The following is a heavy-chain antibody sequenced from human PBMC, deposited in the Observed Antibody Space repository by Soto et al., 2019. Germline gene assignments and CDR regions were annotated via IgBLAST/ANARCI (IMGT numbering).Heavy chain of an antibody. CDR3: ARGQWLAFVD. Sequence: SETLSLTCAVSGGSISSTNWWSWVRQPPGKGLEWIGEIYHSGSTNSNPSLKSRVTMSVDKSKNQFSLILNSVTAADTAVYYCARGQWLAFVDWGQGTLVTVSS. CDR1: GGSISSTNW. D-gene: IGHD6-19*01. CDR2: IYHSGST. V-gene: IGHV4-4*02. J-gene: IGHJ4*02.